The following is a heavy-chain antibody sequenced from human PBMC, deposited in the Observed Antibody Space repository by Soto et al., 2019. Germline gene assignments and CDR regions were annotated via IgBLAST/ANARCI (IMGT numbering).Heavy chain of an antibody. D-gene: IGHD6-13*01. CDR1: GFSLSTSGVG. J-gene: IGHJ5*02. CDR2: IYWNDDK. CDR3: AHRIAAAGPRTDSGYNR. V-gene: IGHV2-5*01. Sequence: SGPTLVNPTQTLTLTCTFSGFSLSTSGVGVGWIRQPPGKALEWLALIYWNDDKRYSPSLKSRLTITKDTSKNQVVLTMTNMDPVDTATYYGAHRIAAAGPRTDSGYNRWGQGTLVTVAS.